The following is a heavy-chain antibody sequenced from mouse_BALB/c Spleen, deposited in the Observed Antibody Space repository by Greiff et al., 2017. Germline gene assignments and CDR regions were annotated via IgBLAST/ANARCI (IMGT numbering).Heavy chain of an antibody. CDR3: APYYGSSGFAY. CDR1: GYSFTSYY. D-gene: IGHD1-1*01. Sequence: VQLKESGPELMKPGASVKISCKASGYSFTSYYMHWVKQSHGKSLEWIGYIDPFNGGTSYNQKFKGKATLTVDKSSSTAYMHLSSLTSEDSAVYYCAPYYGSSGFAYWGQGTLVTVSA. CDR2: IDPFNGGT. V-gene: IGHV1S135*01. J-gene: IGHJ3*01.